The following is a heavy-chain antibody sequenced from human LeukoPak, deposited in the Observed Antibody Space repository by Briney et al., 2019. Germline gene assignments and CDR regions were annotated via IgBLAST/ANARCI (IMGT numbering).Heavy chain of an antibody. Sequence: GGSLRLSCAASGFTFSSYSMNWVRQAPGKGLEWVSYISSSSSTIYYADSVKGRFTTSRDNAKNSLYLQMNSLRDEDTAVYYCGGDGFSIFGGGGGDFDYWGQGTLVTVSS. CDR2: ISSSSSTI. CDR3: GGDGFSIFGGGGGDFDY. J-gene: IGHJ4*02. CDR1: GFTFSSYS. V-gene: IGHV3-48*02. D-gene: IGHD3-3*01.